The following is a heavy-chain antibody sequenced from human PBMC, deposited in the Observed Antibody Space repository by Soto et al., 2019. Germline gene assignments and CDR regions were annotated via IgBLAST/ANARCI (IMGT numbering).Heavy chain of an antibody. J-gene: IGHJ5*02. CDR3: SRRGGYCSGGSCPVYNWFDP. D-gene: IGHD2-15*01. CDR1: GGSISSSSYY. CDR2: IYYSGST. V-gene: IGHV4-39*01. Sequence: SETLSLTCTVSGGSISSSSYYWGWIRQPPGKGLEWIGSIYYSGSTYYNPSLKSRVTISVDTSKNQFSLKLSSVTAADTAVYYCSRRGGYCSGGSCPVYNWFDPWGQGTLVTVSS.